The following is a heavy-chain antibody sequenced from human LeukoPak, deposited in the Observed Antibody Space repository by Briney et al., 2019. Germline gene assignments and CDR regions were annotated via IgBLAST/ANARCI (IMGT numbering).Heavy chain of an antibody. D-gene: IGHD2-2*01. V-gene: IGHV4-4*07. Sequence: SDTVSLLCTVSGGPINIYYWSWLPHPAGKGLEGIGFITRRGSTKYNPSLKSRLTMSVDTSKTQFSLRLTSVTAADTAVYYCARDLSTPPYNWFDPWGQGTLVTVSS. CDR1: GGPINIYY. CDR3: ARDLSTPPYNWFDP. J-gene: IGHJ5*02. CDR2: ITRRGST.